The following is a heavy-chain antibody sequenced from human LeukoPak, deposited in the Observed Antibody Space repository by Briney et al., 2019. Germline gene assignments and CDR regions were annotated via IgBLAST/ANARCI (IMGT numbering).Heavy chain of an antibody. CDR3: ARVTMVWGWASFDY. D-gene: IGHD3-10*01. V-gene: IGHV4-30-4*02. Sequence: SETLSLTCTVSGGSISSGDYYWSWIRQPPGKGLEWIGYIYYSGSTYYNPSLKSRVTISVDTSKNQFSLKLSSVTAADTAVYYCARVTMVWGWASFDYWGQGTLVTVSS. CDR1: GGSISSGDYY. CDR2: IYYSGST. J-gene: IGHJ4*02.